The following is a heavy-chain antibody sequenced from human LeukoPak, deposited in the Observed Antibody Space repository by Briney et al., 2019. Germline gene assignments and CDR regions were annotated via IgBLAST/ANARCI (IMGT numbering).Heavy chain of an antibody. CDR1: GFTFSSYW. CDR3: ARDLIMITFGGVIGFDY. D-gene: IGHD3-16*02. Sequence: GGSLRLSCAASGFTFSSYWMSWVRQAPGKGLEWVANIKQDGSEKYYVDSMKGRFTISRDNAKNSLYLQMNSLRAEDTAVYYCARDLIMITFGGVIGFDYWGQGTLVTVSS. J-gene: IGHJ4*02. V-gene: IGHV3-7*03. CDR2: IKQDGSEK.